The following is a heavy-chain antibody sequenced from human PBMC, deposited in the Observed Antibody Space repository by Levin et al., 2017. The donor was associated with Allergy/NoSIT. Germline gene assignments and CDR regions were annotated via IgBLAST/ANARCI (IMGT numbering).Heavy chain of an antibody. J-gene: IGHJ4*02. CDR3: ASDSGSHYRGYGPRDY. CDR2: INHSGST. Sequence: SETLSLTCAVYGGSFSGYYWSWIRQPPGKGLEWIGEINHSGSTNYNPSLKSRVTISADTSKNQFSLRLSSVTAADTAVYYCASDSGSHYRGYGPRDYWGQGTLVTVSS. CDR1: GGSFSGYY. V-gene: IGHV4-34*01. D-gene: IGHD3-10*01.